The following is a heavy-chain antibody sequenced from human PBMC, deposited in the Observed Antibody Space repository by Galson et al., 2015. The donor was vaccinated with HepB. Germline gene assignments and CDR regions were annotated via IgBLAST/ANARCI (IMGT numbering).Heavy chain of an antibody. J-gene: IGHJ4*02. CDR3: ARDYPWDSSGYRVLLDY. CDR1: GFTVSSNY. Sequence: SLRLSCAASGFTVSSNYMSWVRQAPGKGLEWVSVIYSGGSTYYADSVKGRFTISRDNSKNTLYLQMNSLRAEDTAVYYCARDYPWDSSGYRVLLDYWGQGTLVTVSS. D-gene: IGHD3-22*01. CDR2: IYSGGST. V-gene: IGHV3-66*01.